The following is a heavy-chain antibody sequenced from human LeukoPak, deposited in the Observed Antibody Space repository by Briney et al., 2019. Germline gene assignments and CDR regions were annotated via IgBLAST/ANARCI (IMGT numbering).Heavy chain of an antibody. J-gene: IGHJ4*02. CDR1: GYTFTGYY. V-gene: IGHV1-2*02. D-gene: IGHD2-2*02. CDR3: ARLGIVVVPAAIEYGYFDY. CDR2: INPNSGGT. Sequence: ASVKVSCKASGYTFTGYYMHWVRQAPGQGLEWMGWINPNSGGTNYAQKFQGRVTMTRDTSISTAYMELSRLRSDDTAVYYCARLGIVVVPAAIEYGYFDYWGQGTLVTVSS.